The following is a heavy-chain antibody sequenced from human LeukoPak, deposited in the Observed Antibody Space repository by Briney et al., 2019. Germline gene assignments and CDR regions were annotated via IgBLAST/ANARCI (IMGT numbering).Heavy chain of an antibody. D-gene: IGHD1-1*01. CDR1: GYTSTGYY. Sequence: ASVKVSCKASGYTSTGYYMHWVRQAPGQGLEWMGWINPNSGGTNYAQKFQGRVTMTRDTSISTAYMELSRLRSDDTAVYYCARVYLSARVPLYWGQGTLVTVSS. V-gene: IGHV1-2*02. J-gene: IGHJ4*02. CDR3: ARVYLSARVPLY. CDR2: INPNSGGT.